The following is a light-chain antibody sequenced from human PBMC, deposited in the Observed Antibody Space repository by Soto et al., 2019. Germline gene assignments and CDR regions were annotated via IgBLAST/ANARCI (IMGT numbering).Light chain of an antibody. CDR3: QQYSDNWT. V-gene: IGKV1-5*03. CDR1: QSISSW. Sequence: DIQMTQSPSTLSASVGDRVTITCRASQSISSWLAWYQQKPGTAPNLLLYKASTLQGGVPSRFSGSGSGTEFTLTISSLQPDHSAIYYCQQYSDNWTFGQGTKVEIK. CDR2: KAS. J-gene: IGKJ1*01.